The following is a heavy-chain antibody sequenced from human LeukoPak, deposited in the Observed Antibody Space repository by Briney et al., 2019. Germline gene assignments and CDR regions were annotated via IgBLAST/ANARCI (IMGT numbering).Heavy chain of an antibody. CDR3: ARGSSRKAYYYYGMDV. V-gene: IGHV1-18*01. Sequence: ASVKVSCKAPGYTFTSYGISWVRQAPGQGLEWMGWISAYNGNTNYAQKLQGRVTMTTDTSTSTAYMELRSLRSDDTAVYYCARGSSRKAYYYYGMDVWGQGTTVTVSS. CDR2: ISAYNGNT. CDR1: GYTFTSYG. J-gene: IGHJ6*02. D-gene: IGHD6-13*01.